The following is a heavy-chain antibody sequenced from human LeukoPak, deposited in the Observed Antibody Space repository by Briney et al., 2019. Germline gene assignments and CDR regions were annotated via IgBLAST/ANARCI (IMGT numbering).Heavy chain of an antibody. Sequence: GASAKVSCKASGGTFSSYAISWVRQTPGQGLECMGRIIPIFGTANYAQKFQCRVTITTDKSKRTAYRELSILISEDTAVYYCASYSSGSPDWGQGTLVTVSS. J-gene: IGHJ4*02. CDR1: GGTFSSYA. CDR2: IIPIFGTA. D-gene: IGHD3-10*01. CDR3: ASYSSGSPD. V-gene: IGHV1-69*05.